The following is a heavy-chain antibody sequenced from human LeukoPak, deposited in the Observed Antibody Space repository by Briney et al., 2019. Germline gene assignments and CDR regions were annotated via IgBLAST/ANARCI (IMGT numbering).Heavy chain of an antibody. D-gene: IGHD3-10*01. CDR3: ARDAISRGIIDY. CDR1: GYTFSYYY. V-gene: IGHV1-2*02. CDR2: INANSGDT. J-gene: IGHJ4*02. Sequence: ASVKVSCKAPGYTFSYYYIHWVRQAPGQGLEWMGWINANSGDTNYAQKFQGRVTMTRDSSIHTAYMELSRLRSDDTAVYWCARDAISRGIIDYWGQGTLVTVSS.